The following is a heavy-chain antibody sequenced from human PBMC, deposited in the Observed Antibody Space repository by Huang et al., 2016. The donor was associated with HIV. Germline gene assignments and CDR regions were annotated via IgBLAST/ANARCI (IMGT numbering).Heavy chain of an antibody. Sequence: WIGYIYYSGSTYYNPSLKSRVTISVDTSKNQFSLKLSSVTAADTAVYYCARDTDGGRTFDIWGQGTMVTVSS. V-gene: IGHV4-30-4*01. J-gene: IGHJ3*02. D-gene: IGHD3-3*01. CDR2: IYYSGST. CDR3: ARDTDGGRTFDI.